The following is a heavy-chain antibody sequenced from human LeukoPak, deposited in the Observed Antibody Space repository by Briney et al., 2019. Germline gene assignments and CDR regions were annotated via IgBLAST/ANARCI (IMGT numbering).Heavy chain of an antibody. Sequence: SQTLSLTCTVSGGSFSSGGFYWSWIRQHPGKGPEWIGYIYYSGSTYYNPSLKSRVTISVDTSKNQFSLKLSSVTAADTAVYYCAVGYSYGSHQVDAFDIWGQGTMVTVSS. J-gene: IGHJ3*02. CDR3: AVGYSYGSHQVDAFDI. CDR2: IYYSGST. D-gene: IGHD5-18*01. V-gene: IGHV4-31*03. CDR1: GGSFSSGGFY.